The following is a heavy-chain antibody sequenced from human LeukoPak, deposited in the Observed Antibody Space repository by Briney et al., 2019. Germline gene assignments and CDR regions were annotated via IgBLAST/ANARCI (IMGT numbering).Heavy chain of an antibody. CDR1: GFTFSNSA. D-gene: IGHD3-10*01. V-gene: IGHV3-23*01. Sequence: GGSLRLSCAASGFTFSNSAMSWVRQAPGKGLEWVSAISGSGGNSYYADSVKGRFTISKDNSRDTLYLQMNSLRAEDTAIYYCAKDLGAGGGSVFDYWGQGALVTVSS. CDR2: ISGSGGNS. CDR3: AKDLGAGGGSVFDY. J-gene: IGHJ4*02.